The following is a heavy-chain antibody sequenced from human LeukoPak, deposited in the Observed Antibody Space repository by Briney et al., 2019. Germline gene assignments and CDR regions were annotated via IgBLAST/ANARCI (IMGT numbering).Heavy chain of an antibody. J-gene: IGHJ5*02. CDR1: GYTLTELS. Sequence: GSVKVSCKVSGYTLTELSMQGGRQAPGQGVEWMGWINPNSGGTNYAQKLQGWVTMTRDTSISTAYMELSRLRSDDTAVYYCARGGYYGSHIDNWFDPWGQGTLVTVSS. CDR3: ARGGYYGSHIDNWFDP. V-gene: IGHV1-2*04. D-gene: IGHD3-10*01. CDR2: INPNSGGT.